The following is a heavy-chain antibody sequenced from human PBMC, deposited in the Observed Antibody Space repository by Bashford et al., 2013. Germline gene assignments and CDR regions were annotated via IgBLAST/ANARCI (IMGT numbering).Heavy chain of an antibody. V-gene: IGHV5-51*01. CDR1: GYSFTSYW. CDR2: IYPGDSDT. J-gene: IGHJ6*02. D-gene: IGHD6-6*01. CDR3: ARPFGRSSSSGYYYYGMDV. Sequence: GESLKISCKGSGYSFTSYWIGWVRQMPGKGLEWMGIIYPGDSDTRYSPSFQGQVTISADKSISTAYLQWSSLKASDTAMYYCARPFGRSSSSGYYYYGMDVWGQGTTVTVSS.